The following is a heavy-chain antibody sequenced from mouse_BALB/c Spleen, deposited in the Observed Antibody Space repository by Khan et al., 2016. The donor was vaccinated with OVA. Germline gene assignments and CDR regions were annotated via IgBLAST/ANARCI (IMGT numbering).Heavy chain of an antibody. CDR1: GFSLTSYG. J-gene: IGHJ3*01. CDR3: ARNQGSCDGSFAY. CDR2: IWRGGST. Sequence: QVQLKQSGPGLVQPSQSLSITCTVSGFSLTSYGVHWVRQSPGKGLEWLGVIWRGGSTDYNAAFISRLSIRKDNSKSQVFFKMNSLQADDTAIYYCARNQGSCDGSFAYWGQGTLVTVSA. V-gene: IGHV2-4-1*01. D-gene: IGHD2-3*01.